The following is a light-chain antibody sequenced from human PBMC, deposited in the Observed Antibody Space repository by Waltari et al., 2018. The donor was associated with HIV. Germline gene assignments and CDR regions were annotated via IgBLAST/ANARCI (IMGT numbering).Light chain of an antibody. J-gene: IGLJ1*01. CDR1: SSDVGSYNL. Sequence: QSALTQPASVSGSPGPSITISCTGTSSDVGSYNLVSWYQRHPGKVPKFMIYEVSKRPSGVSNRFSGSKSGNTASLTISGLQAEDEADYYCCSYAGSSTSLYVFGTGTKVTVL. CDR3: CSYAGSSTSLYV. CDR2: EVS. V-gene: IGLV2-23*02.